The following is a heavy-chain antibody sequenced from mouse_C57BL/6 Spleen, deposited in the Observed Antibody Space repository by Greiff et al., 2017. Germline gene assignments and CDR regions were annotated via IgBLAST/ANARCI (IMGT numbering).Heavy chain of an antibody. CDR3: ARDYYGSSFFYYFDY. CDR2: ISDGGSYT. CDR1: GFTFSSYA. V-gene: IGHV5-4*01. Sequence: EVQVVESRGGLVKPGGSLKLSCAASGFTFSSYAMSWVRQTPEKRLEWVATISDGGSYTYYPDNVQGRFTISRDNAKNNLYLQMSHLKSEDTAMYYCARDYYGSSFFYYFDYWGQGTTLTVAS. J-gene: IGHJ2*01. D-gene: IGHD1-1*01.